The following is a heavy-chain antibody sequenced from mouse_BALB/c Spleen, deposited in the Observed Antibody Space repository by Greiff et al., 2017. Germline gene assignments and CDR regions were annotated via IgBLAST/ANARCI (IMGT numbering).Heavy chain of an antibody. CDR3: ARLGLGFDY. J-gene: IGHJ2*01. CDR2: IYPGNVNT. D-gene: IGHD4-1*01. V-gene: IGHV1S56*01. Sequence: VQLQQSGPELVKPGASVRISCKASGYTFTSYYIHWVKQRPGQGLEWIGWIYPGNVNTKYNEKFKGKATLTADKSSSTAYMQLSSLTSEDSAVYCCARLGLGFDYWGQGTTLTVSS. CDR1: GYTFTSYY.